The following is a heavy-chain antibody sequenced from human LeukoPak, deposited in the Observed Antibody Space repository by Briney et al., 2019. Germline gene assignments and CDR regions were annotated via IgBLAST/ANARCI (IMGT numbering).Heavy chain of an antibody. CDR3: ARRGYYDSRGWFDP. D-gene: IGHD3-22*01. J-gene: IGHJ5*02. CDR2: IYYSGST. CDR1: GGSISSSSYY. V-gene: IGHV4-39*01. Sequence: PSETLSLTCSVSGGSISSSSYYWGWIRQPPGKGLGWIGSIYYSGSTYYNPSLKSRVTISVDTSKNQFSLKLSSVTAADTAVYYCARRGYYDSRGWFDPWGQGTLVTVSS.